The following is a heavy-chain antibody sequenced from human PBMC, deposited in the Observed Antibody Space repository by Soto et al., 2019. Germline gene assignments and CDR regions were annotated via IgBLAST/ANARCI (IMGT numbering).Heavy chain of an antibody. Sequence: QVQLQESGPGLVKPSQTLSLTCTVSGGSISSGGYYWSWIRQHPGKGLEWIGYIYNSGSTSYNPSLTRRITMSADTSKNQFSLRLTSVTAADTAVYYCARQYDNNIPNGFDPWGQGTLVTVSS. CDR2: IYNSGST. CDR1: GGSISSGGYY. J-gene: IGHJ5*02. CDR3: ARQYDNNIPNGFDP. V-gene: IGHV4-31*03. D-gene: IGHD1-1*01.